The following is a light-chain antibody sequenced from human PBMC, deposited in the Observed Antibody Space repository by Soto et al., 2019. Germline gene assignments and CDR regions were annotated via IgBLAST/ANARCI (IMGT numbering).Light chain of an antibody. CDR3: SSYTTTSTLV. CDR1: SSDVGGYNY. CDR2: EVS. V-gene: IGLV2-14*01. J-gene: IGLJ3*02. Sequence: QSALTQPASVSGSPGQSITISCTGTSSDVGGYNYVSWYQQHPGKAPKVMIYEVSNRPSGVSNRFSGSKSGNRASLTISGLQAEDEADYICSSYTTTSTLVFGGGTKVTVL.